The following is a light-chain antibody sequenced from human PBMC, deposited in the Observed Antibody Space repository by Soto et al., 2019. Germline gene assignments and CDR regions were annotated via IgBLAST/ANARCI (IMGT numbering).Light chain of an antibody. CDR2: EVT. V-gene: IGLV2-14*01. J-gene: IGLJ2*01. CDR3: SSYTSSKTVL. CDR1: SSDVGGYNY. Sequence: QSALTQPASVSGSLGQSITISCTGTSSDVGGYNYVSWYQQHPGKDPKVVIFEVTRRPSGVSSRFSGSKSGNTASLTVSGLQAEDEGDYYCSSYTSSKTVLFGGGTKLTVL.